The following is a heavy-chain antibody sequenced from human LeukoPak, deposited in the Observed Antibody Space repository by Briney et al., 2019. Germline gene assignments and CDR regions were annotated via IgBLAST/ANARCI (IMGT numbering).Heavy chain of an antibody. J-gene: IGHJ4*02. CDR2: ISGSGGST. V-gene: IGHV3-23*01. Sequence: GGSLRLSCAASGFTFSSYAMSWVRQAPGKGLEWVSAISGSGGSTYYADSVKGRFTISRDNSKNTLYLQMNSLRAEDTAVYYCAKDPYYYDSSGYYYRSGPVDYWAREPWSPSPQ. CDR3: AKDPYYYDSSGYYYRSGPVDY. D-gene: IGHD3-22*01. CDR1: GFTFSSYA.